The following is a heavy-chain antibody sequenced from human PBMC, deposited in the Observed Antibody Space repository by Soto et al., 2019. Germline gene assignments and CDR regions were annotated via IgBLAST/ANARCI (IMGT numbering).Heavy chain of an antibody. CDR3: ARTIGYCRDSSCSWTFDL. CDR2: FYPGDSTN. D-gene: IGHD2-15*01. J-gene: IGHJ3*01. CDR1: GYSFISYW. Sequence: EVQLEQFGAEVKKPGESLKLSCKTSGYSFISYWISWVRQKPGKGLEWMGIFYPGDSTNTNSPSFQGQVTISVDKSTSTAFLQWNSLKASDTAVYYCARTIGYCRDSSCSWTFDLWGQGTVVTVSS. V-gene: IGHV5-51*01.